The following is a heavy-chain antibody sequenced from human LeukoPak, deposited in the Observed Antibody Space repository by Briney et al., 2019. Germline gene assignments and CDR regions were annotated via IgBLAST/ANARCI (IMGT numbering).Heavy chain of an antibody. Sequence: ASVKVSCKASGYTFTSHDINWVRRATGQGLEGMGGMNPNSGNTGYAQKFQGRVTMTRNISISTVYMELNSLGSEDTAVYYCARVATISRMRNNWFDPWGQGTLVTVSS. CDR3: ARVATISRMRNNWFDP. D-gene: IGHD5-12*01. CDR1: GYTFTSHD. CDR2: MNPNSGNT. J-gene: IGHJ5*02. V-gene: IGHV1-8*01.